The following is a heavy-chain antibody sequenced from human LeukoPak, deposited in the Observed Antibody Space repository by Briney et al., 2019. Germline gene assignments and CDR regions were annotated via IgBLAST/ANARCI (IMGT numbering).Heavy chain of an antibody. CDR3: SRGLDSRKLGY. V-gene: IGHV4-31*03. CDR2: IHPSGTL. J-gene: IGHJ4*02. Sequence: SQTLSLTCTVSGASFSSGDQYWNWIRQSPGKGLEWIGSIHPSGTLYNNPSLESRVTMSMDTSKNQFSLNLDSVTAADTAVYFCSRGLDSRKLGYWGQGTLVTVSS. CDR1: GASFSSGDQY. D-gene: IGHD3-22*01.